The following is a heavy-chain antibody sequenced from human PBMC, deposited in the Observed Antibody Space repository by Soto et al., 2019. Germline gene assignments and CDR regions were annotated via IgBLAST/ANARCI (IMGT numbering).Heavy chain of an antibody. J-gene: IGHJ3*02. D-gene: IGHD2-2*01. CDR2: INPSGGST. V-gene: IGHV1-46*01. CDR3: ARDPLIYFVSTPTADAFVS. CDR1: GYTFTSYY. Sequence: ASVKVSCKASGYTFTSYYIHWVRQAPGQGLEWMGIINPSGGSTTYAQKFQGRVTMTRDTSTSTVYMELSSLRSEDTAVYYCARDPLIYFVSTPTADAFVSWGPGTMVTV.